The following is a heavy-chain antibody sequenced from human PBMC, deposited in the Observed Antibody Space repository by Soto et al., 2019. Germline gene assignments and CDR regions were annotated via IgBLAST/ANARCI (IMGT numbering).Heavy chain of an antibody. V-gene: IGHV3-23*01. Sequence: EVQLLESGGGLVQPGGSLRLSCAASGFTFSSYAMSWVRQAPGKGLEWVSAISGRGGSTYYADSVKGRFTISRDNSKNTLYLQMNSLRAEDTAVYYCAKVSSGWYSNFDYWGQGTLVTVSS. CDR1: GFTFSSYA. CDR3: AKVSSGWYSNFDY. D-gene: IGHD6-19*01. CDR2: ISGRGGST. J-gene: IGHJ4*02.